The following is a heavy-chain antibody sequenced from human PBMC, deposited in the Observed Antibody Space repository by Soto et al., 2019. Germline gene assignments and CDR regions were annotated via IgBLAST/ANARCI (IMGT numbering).Heavy chain of an antibody. V-gene: IGHV5-51*01. CDR1: GYSFTSYW. CDR2: IYPGDSDT. J-gene: IGHJ4*02. Sequence: LGESLKISCKGSGYSFTSYWIGWVRQMPGKGLEWMGIIYPGDSDTRYSPSFQGQVTISADKSISTAYLQWSSLKASDTAMYYCARRYYYGSGSYFKVKYYFDYWGQGTLVTVSS. D-gene: IGHD3-10*01. CDR3: ARRYYYGSGSYFKVKYYFDY.